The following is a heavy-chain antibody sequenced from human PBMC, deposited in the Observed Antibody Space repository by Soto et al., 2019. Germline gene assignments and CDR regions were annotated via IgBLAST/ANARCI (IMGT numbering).Heavy chain of an antibody. V-gene: IGHV3-74*01. CDR2: INSDGSST. CDR1: GFTFSSYW. CDR3: ARGSMDYDWTYYYYGMDV. J-gene: IGHJ6*02. Sequence: GGSLRLSCAASGFTFSSYWMHWVRQAPGKGLVWVSRINSDGSSTSYADSVKGRFTISRDNAKNTLYLQMNSLRAEDTAVYYCARGSMDYDWTYYYYGMDVWGQGTTVTVSS. D-gene: IGHD1-1*01.